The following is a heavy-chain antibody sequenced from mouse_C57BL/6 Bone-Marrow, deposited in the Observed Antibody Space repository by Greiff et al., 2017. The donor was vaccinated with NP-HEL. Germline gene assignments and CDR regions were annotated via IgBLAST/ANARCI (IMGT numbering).Heavy chain of an antibody. V-gene: IGHV5-15*01. J-gene: IGHJ1*03. CDR3: ARHPYYGSSYWYFDV. D-gene: IGHD1-1*01. Sequence: EVQRVESGGGLVQPGGSLKLSCAASGFTFSDYGMAWVRQAPRKGPEWVAFISNLAYSIYYADTVTGRFTISRENAKNTLYLEMSSLRSEDTAMYYGARHPYYGSSYWYFDVWGTGTTVTVSS. CDR2: ISNLAYSI. CDR1: GFTFSDYG.